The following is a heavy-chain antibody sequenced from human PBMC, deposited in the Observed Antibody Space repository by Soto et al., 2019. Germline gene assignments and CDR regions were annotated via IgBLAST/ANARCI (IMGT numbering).Heavy chain of an antibody. CDR1: GGSISSSSYY. Sequence: SETLSLTCTVSGGSISSSSYYWGWIRQPPGKGLEWIGSIYYSGSTYYNPSLKSRVTISVDTSKNQFSLKLSSVTAADTAVYYCERGYSYGLINYYYGMDVWGQGTTVTVSS. V-gene: IGHV4-39*01. D-gene: IGHD5-18*01. J-gene: IGHJ6*02. CDR2: IYYSGST. CDR3: ERGYSYGLINYYYGMDV.